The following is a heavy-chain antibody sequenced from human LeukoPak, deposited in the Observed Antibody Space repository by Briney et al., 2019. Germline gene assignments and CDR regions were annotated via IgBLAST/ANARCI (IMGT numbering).Heavy chain of an antibody. Sequence: PGRSLRLSCAASGFNFEDSAMHWVRQAPGKGLEWVSGISWNSADRVYADSVRGRFTISRDNAQKSLYLQMNSLRPEDTALYYCARRVAERSVYGAFDIWGLGTMVTVSS. CDR2: ISWNSADR. CDR1: GFNFEDSA. CDR3: ARRVAERSVYGAFDI. J-gene: IGHJ3*02. V-gene: IGHV3-9*01. D-gene: IGHD1-14*01.